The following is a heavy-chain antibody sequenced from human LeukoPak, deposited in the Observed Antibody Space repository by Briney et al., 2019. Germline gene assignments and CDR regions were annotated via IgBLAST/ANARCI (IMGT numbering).Heavy chain of an antibody. CDR2: ISSGGNI. J-gene: IGHJ4*02. CDR3: AGYDHTNYLAY. V-gene: IGHV4-59*13. Sequence: SETLSLTCTVSGGSISNYYLSWIRQPPERGLEWIGYISSGGNIDYTPSLRSRVTMSLDTSRNHLSLNLRSVSAADTAIYYCAGYDHTNYLAYWGQGTLVTVSS. D-gene: IGHD1-14*01. CDR1: GGSISNYY.